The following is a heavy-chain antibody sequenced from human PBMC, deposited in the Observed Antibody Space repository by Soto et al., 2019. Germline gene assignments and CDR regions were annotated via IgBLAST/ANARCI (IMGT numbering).Heavy chain of an antibody. D-gene: IGHD4-17*01. V-gene: IGHV4-39*01. CDR1: GGSISSSSYY. CDR3: ARHCRDYGDYANWFDP. J-gene: IGHJ5*02. CDR2: IYYSGST. Sequence: QLQLQESGPGLVKPSETLSLTCTVSGGSISSSSYYWGWIRQPPGKGLEWIGSIYYSGSTYYNPSLKCRVNISGDKTKNQFSLKLSSVTAAVTAVDYCARHCRDYGDYANWFDPWGQGTLVTVSS.